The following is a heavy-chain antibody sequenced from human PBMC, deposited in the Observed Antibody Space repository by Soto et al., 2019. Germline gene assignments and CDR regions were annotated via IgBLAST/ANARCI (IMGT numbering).Heavy chain of an antibody. D-gene: IGHD3-3*01. Sequence: SETLCLTCTVSGGSISSSSYYWGWIRQPPGRGLEWIGSIYYSGSTYYNPSLKSRVTISVDTSKNQFSLKLSSVTAADTAVYYCAISRTYYDFWSAYEGYYYRMDVCGQGTTGT. J-gene: IGHJ6*02. CDR2: IYYSGST. CDR1: GGSISSSSYY. CDR3: AISRTYYDFWSAYEGYYYRMDV. V-gene: IGHV4-39*01.